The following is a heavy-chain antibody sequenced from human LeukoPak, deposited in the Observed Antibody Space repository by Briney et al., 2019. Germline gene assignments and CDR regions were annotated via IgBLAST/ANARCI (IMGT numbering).Heavy chain of an antibody. CDR2: ISGSGGST. V-gene: IGHV3-23*01. Sequence: GGSLRLSCAASGFTFSSYAMSWVRQAPGKGLEWVSAISGSGGSTYHADSVKGRFTISRDNSKNTLYLQMNSLRAEDTAVYYCAKAIVGTGWFDPWGQGTLVTVSS. CDR1: GFTFSSYA. D-gene: IGHD7-27*01. CDR3: AKAIVGTGWFDP. J-gene: IGHJ5*02.